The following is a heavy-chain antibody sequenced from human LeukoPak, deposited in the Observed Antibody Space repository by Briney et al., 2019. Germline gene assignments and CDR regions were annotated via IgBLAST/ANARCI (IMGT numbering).Heavy chain of an antibody. V-gene: IGHV3-49*04. Sequence: GGSLRLSCIVSGFTFGDYAMSWVRQAPGKGLEWVGFIRSKDSGGTTEYAASVKGRFTISRDDSKSIAYLQMNSLKTEETAVYCCTRYYDYWSIFDYWGQGTLVTVSS. J-gene: IGHJ4*02. CDR3: TRYYDYWSIFDY. CDR2: IRSKDSGGTT. CDR1: GFTFGDYA. D-gene: IGHD3-3*01.